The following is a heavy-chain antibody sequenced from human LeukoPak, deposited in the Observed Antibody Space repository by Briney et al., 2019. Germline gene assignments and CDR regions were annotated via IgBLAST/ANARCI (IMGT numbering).Heavy chain of an antibody. CDR3: ARDGHYDSSGTDAFDI. CDR2: IYSGGST. CDR1: GFTVSSNY. V-gene: IGHV3-66*01. Sequence: GGSLRLSCAASGFTVSSNYMSWVRQAQGKGLEWVSVIYSGGSTYYADSVKGRFTISRDNSKNTLYLQMNSLRAEDTAVYYCARDGHYDSSGTDAFDIWGQGTMVTVSS. D-gene: IGHD3-22*01. J-gene: IGHJ3*02.